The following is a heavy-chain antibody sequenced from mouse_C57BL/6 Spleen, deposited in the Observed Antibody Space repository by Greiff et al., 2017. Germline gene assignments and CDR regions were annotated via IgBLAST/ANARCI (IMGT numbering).Heavy chain of an antibody. Sequence: EVQLQQSGPELVKPGASVKIPCKASGYTFTDYNMDWVKQSHGKSLEWIGDINPNNGGTIYNQKFKGKATLTVDKSSSTAYMELRSLTSEDTAVYYCARRDSSGRHYFDYWGQGTTLTVSS. D-gene: IGHD3-2*02. CDR2: INPNNGGT. V-gene: IGHV1-18*01. CDR3: ARRDSSGRHYFDY. J-gene: IGHJ2*01. CDR1: GYTFTDYN.